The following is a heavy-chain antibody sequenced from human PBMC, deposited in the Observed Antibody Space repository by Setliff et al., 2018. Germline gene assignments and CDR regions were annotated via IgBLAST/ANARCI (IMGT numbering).Heavy chain of an antibody. Sequence: GGSLRLSCAASGFTFSNYDMNWVRQAPGKGLEWVSYIKSSGRSIYYADSVKGRFTTSRDNAKNSLYLQMDSLRAEYTAVYYCVRTLFLQYYGGRSGGYFDYWGQGSLVTVSS. CDR2: IKSSGRSI. CDR3: VRTLFLQYYGGRSGGYFDY. D-gene: IGHD4-17*01. J-gene: IGHJ4*02. CDR1: GFTFSNYD. V-gene: IGHV3-48*03.